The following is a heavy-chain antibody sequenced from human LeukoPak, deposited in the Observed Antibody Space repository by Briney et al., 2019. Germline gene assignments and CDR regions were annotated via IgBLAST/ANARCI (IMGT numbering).Heavy chain of an antibody. D-gene: IGHD1-26*01. CDR3: ARDLLGARGYFDY. J-gene: IGHJ4*02. V-gene: IGHV3-66*01. CDR1: GFTVSSNY. Sequence: GGSLRLSCAASGFTVSSNYMSWVRQAPGKGLEWVSVIYSGGSTYYADSVKGRFTISRDNSKNTLYLQMNSLRAEDTAVYYCARDLLGARGYFDYWGQGTLVTVSS. CDR2: IYSGGST.